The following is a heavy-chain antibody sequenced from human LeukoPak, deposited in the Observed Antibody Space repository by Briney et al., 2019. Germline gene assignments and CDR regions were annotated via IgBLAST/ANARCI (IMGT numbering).Heavy chain of an antibody. CDR2: ISYDGSNK. CDR3: AKDRQPTDDAFDI. J-gene: IGHJ3*02. D-gene: IGHD6-13*01. V-gene: IGHV3-30*18. CDR1: GFTFSSYG. Sequence: GGSLRLSCAASGFTFSSYGMPWVRQAPGKGLEWVAVISYDGSNKYYADSVKGRFTISRDNSKNTLYLQMNSLRAEDTAVYYCAKDRQPTDDAFDIWGQGTMVTVSS.